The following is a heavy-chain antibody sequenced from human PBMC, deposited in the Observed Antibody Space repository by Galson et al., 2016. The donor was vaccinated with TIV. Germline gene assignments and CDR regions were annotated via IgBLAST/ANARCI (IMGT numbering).Heavy chain of an antibody. CDR2: ISAYNGNT. CDR1: GYTFISYG. CDR3: ARRGRFLDSYYYYGMDV. D-gene: IGHD3/OR15-3a*01. Sequence: SVKVSCKASGYTFISYGISWVRQAPGQGLEWMGWISAYNGNTKYVQKLQGRVTMTTDTSTSTAYMELRSLRYDDTAVYYCARRGRFLDSYYYYGMDVWGQGTTVTVSS. J-gene: IGHJ6*02. V-gene: IGHV1-18*01.